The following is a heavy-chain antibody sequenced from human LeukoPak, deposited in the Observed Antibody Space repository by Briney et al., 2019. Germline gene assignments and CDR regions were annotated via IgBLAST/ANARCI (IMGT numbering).Heavy chain of an antibody. CDR3: ARGRSTGYPFYFED. Sequence: APVKVSCKASQYTFTRYDINWGRQATGQGLERMGWMNTKSSSTGYTQKCQGRVSITTTTSTSTASMELSGLRSDDTAEYYCARGRSTGYPFYFEDWGQGTLVTVPS. CDR2: MNTKSSST. V-gene: IGHV1-8*03. J-gene: IGHJ4*02. D-gene: IGHD5-12*01. CDR1: QYTFTRYD.